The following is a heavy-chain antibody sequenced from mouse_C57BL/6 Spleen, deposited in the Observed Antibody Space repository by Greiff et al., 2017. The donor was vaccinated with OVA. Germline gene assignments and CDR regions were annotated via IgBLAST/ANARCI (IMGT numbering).Heavy chain of an antibody. CDR3: ARSNWVFDY. CDR2: IYPSDSET. J-gene: IGHJ2*01. V-gene: IGHV1-61*01. D-gene: IGHD4-1*01. CDR1: GYTFTSYW. Sequence: QVQLKQPGAELVRPGSSVKLSCKASGYTFTSYWMDWVKQRPGQGLEWIGNIYPSDSETHYNQKFKDKATLTVDKSSSTAYMQLSSLTSEDSAVYYCARSNWVFDYWGQGTTLTVSS.